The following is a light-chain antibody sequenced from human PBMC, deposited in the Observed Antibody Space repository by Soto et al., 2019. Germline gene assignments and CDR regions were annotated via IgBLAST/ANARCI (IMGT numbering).Light chain of an antibody. J-gene: IGKJ1*01. V-gene: IGKV3-20*01. Sequence: EIVLRPSQETLSLSPGERAPLPLRPSQSVPNNYLPWSQQRPGQAPRLVIYDASSRATGIPDRFSASGSGTDFTLTISRLEPEDFAVYYCQQYANSPLTFGQGTKVEIK. CDR2: DAS. CDR1: QSVPNNY. CDR3: QQYANSPLT.